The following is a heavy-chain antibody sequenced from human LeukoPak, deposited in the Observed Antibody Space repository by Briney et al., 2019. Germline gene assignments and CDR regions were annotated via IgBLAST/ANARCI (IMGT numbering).Heavy chain of an antibody. CDR3: ARKLRLGGNWFDP. D-gene: IGHD1-26*01. CDR2: IIPISGTT. CDR1: GGTFTSYA. V-gene: IGHV1-69*13. Sequence: SVKVSCKTSGGTFTSYAITWVRQAPEQGLEWMGKIIPISGTTNYAQKFQGRVTFTADESTSTAYMELSSLRSEDTALYYCARKLRLGGNWFDPWGQGTLVTVSS. J-gene: IGHJ5*02.